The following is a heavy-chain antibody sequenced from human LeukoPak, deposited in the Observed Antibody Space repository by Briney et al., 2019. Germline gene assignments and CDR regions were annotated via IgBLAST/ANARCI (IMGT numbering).Heavy chain of an antibody. D-gene: IGHD1-26*01. CDR1: GGSVSNGNYY. Sequence: PSETLSLTCTVSGGSVSNGNYYWSWLRQPPGKGLEWIGYIYYSGSTNYNPSLKSRVTISVDTSKNQFSLKLSSVTAADTAVYYCARDTEELLYAFDIWGQGTMVTVSS. CDR3: ARDTEELLYAFDI. J-gene: IGHJ3*02. V-gene: IGHV4-61*01. CDR2: IYYSGST.